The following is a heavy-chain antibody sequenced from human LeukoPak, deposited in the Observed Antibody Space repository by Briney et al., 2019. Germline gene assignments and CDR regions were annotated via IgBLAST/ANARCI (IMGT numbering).Heavy chain of an antibody. V-gene: IGHV1-2*02. Sequence: ASVKVSCKASGYTFTGYYMHWVRQASGQGLEWMGWINPNSGGTNYAQKFQGRVTMTRDTSISTAYMELSRLRSDDTAVYYCARAGYFDWPNYYYYMDVWGKGTTVTVSS. D-gene: IGHD3-9*01. CDR3: ARAGYFDWPNYYYYMDV. J-gene: IGHJ6*03. CDR1: GYTFTGYY. CDR2: INPNSGGT.